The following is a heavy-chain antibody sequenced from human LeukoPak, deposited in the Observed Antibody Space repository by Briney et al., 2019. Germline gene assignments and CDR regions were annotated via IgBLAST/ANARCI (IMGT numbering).Heavy chain of an antibody. J-gene: IGHJ4*02. CDR1: GFTFSSYS. CDR3: ARDPQLADQPFDY. Sequence: PGGSQRLSCAASGFTFSSYSMNWVRQAPGKGLEWVSSISSSSSYVYYADSVKGRFTISRDNAKNSLYLQMNSLRAEDTAVYYCARDPQLADQPFDYWGQGTLVTVSS. D-gene: IGHD1-1*01. CDR2: ISSSSSYV. V-gene: IGHV3-21*01.